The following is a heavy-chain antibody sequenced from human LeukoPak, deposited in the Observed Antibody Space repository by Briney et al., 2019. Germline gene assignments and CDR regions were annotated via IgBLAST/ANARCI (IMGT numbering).Heavy chain of an antibody. CDR1: GFTFSSYS. CDR3: ARGNSSSWEYYFDY. CDR2: ISSSSSYI. J-gene: IGHJ4*02. Sequence: GGSLRPSCAASGFTFSSYSMNWVRQAPGKGLEWVSSISSSSSYIYYADSVKGRFTISRDNAKNSLYLQMNSLRAEDTALYYCARGNSSSWEYYFDYWGQGTLVTVSS. D-gene: IGHD6-13*01. V-gene: IGHV3-21*04.